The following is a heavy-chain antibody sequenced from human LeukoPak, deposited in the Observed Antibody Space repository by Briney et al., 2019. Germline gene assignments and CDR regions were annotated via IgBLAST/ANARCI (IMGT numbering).Heavy chain of an antibody. CDR2: ISYDGSNK. D-gene: IGHD4-17*01. J-gene: IGHJ5*02. Sequence: GGSLRLSCAASGFTFSSYAMHWVRQAPGKGLEWVAVISYDGSNKYYADSVKGRFTISRDNSKNTLYLQMNSLRAEDTAVYYCVRDLCTVTTCDNWFDPWGQGTLVTVSS. CDR3: VRDLCTVTTCDNWFDP. CDR1: GFTFSSYA. V-gene: IGHV3-30-3*01.